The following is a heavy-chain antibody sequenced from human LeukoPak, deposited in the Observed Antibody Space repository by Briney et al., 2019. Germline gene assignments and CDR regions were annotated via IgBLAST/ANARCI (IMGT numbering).Heavy chain of an antibody. CDR2: IIPILGIA. CDR3: ASDTYYDFWSDSYYFDY. D-gene: IGHD3-3*01. Sequence: SVKVSCKASGATFSSYAISWGRQAPGPGLEWMGRIIPILGIANYAQKFQGRVTITADKSTSTAYMELSSLRSEDTAVYYCASDTYYDFWSDSYYFDYWGQGTLVTVSS. V-gene: IGHV1-69*04. CDR1: GATFSSYA. J-gene: IGHJ4*02.